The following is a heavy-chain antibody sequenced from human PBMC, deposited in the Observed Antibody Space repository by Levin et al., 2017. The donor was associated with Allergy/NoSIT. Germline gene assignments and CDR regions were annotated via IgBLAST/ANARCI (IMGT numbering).Heavy chain of an antibody. J-gene: IGHJ3*02. CDR3: ARGKKGWSGIGDAFDI. CDR1: GYSISSGYY. V-gene: IGHV4-38-2*01. D-gene: IGHD3-3*01. Sequence: SETLSLTCAVSGYSISSGYYWGWIRQPPGKGLEWIGSIYHSGSTYYNPSLKSRVTISVDTSKNQFSLKLSSVTAADTAVYYCARGKKGWSGIGDAFDIWGQGTMVTVSS. CDR2: IYHSGST.